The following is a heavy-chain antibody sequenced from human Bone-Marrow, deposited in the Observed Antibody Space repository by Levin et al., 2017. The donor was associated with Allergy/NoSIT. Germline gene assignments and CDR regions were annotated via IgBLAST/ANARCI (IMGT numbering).Heavy chain of an antibody. CDR2: ISGTSNSI. Sequence: QPGGSLRLSCAASGFTFSNSIMTWVRQAPGKGLEWVAYISGTSNSIYYADSVKGRFAVSRDNAENSLCLQMNTLRAEDTAVYYCAREIYSHAFDIWGRGTIVTVSS. D-gene: IGHD5-18*01. CDR3: AREIYSHAFDI. CDR1: GFTFSNSI. V-gene: IGHV3-48*01. J-gene: IGHJ3*02.